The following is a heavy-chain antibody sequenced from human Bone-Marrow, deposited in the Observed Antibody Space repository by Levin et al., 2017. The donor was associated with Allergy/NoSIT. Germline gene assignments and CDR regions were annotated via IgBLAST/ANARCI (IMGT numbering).Heavy chain of an antibody. Sequence: LSLTCAASGFTFSNYAIHWVRQAPGKGLEWVAVISYDGGNKHYADSVRGRFTISRDNSKNTVYLQLNSLGPEDTAVYYCARDLIAGATGYDYWGQGTLVTVSS. V-gene: IGHV3-30*03. CDR1: GFTFSNYA. J-gene: IGHJ4*02. CDR3: ARDLIAGATGYDY. D-gene: IGHD1-26*01. CDR2: ISYDGGNK.